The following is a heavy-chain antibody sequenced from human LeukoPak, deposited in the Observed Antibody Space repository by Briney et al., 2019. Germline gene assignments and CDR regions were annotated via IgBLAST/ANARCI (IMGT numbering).Heavy chain of an antibody. J-gene: IGHJ5*02. CDR2: INPNSGGT. CDR3: ARGGGGAFIKWFDP. Sequence: ASVKVSCKASGYTFTGYYMHWVRQAPGHGLEWMGWINPNSGGTKYAQKFQGRVTMTRDTSISTAYMELSRLRSDDTAVYYCARGGGGAFIKWFDPWGQGTLVTVSS. CDR1: GYTFTGYY. V-gene: IGHV1-2*02. D-gene: IGHD3-10*01.